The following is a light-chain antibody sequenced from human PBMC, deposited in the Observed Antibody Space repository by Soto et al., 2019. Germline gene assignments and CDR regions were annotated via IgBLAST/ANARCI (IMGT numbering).Light chain of an antibody. J-gene: IGKJ1*01. CDR2: DAS. CDR3: QQYNSYTWT. V-gene: IGKV1-5*01. Sequence: DIQMTQSPSTLSASVGDRVTITCRASQSISSWLAWYQQKPGKAPKLLIYDASSLESGVPSRFSGRGYGTEFTLTISRLQPDDFATYYCQQYNSYTWTFGQGTKVEIK. CDR1: QSISSW.